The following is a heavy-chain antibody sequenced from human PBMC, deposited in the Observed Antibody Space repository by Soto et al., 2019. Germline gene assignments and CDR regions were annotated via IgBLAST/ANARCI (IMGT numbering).Heavy chain of an antibody. CDR1: GGSFSGYY. V-gene: IGHV4-34*01. Sequence: SETLSLTCAVYGGSFSGYYWSWIRQPPGKGLEWIGEINHSGSTNYNPSLKSRVTISVDTSKNQFSLKLSSVTAADTAVYYCARGSLYYYGSGSYYWILQNNWFDPWGQGTLVTVSS. CDR2: INHSGST. D-gene: IGHD3-10*01. J-gene: IGHJ5*02. CDR3: ARGSLYYYGSGSYYWILQNNWFDP.